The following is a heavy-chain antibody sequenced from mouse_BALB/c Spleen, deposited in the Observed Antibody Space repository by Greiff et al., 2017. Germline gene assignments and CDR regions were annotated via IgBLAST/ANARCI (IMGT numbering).Heavy chain of an antibody. CDR3: ARHESNYYAMDY. J-gene: IGHJ4*01. V-gene: IGHV1-62-2*01. Sequence: VKLMESGAGLVKPGASVKLSCKASGYTFTEYIIHWVKQRSGQGLEWIGWFYPGSGSIKYNEKFKDKATLTADKSSSTVYMELSRLTSEDSAVYFCARHESNYYAMDYWGQGTSVTVSS. CDR1: GYTFTEYI. CDR2: FYPGSGSI.